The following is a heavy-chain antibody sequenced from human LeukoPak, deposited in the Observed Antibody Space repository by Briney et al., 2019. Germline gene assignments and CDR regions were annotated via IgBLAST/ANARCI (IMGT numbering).Heavy chain of an antibody. CDR1: GFTFSSYA. V-gene: IGHV3-30-3*02. D-gene: IGHD6-13*01. Sequence: PGRSLRLSCAASGFTFSSYAMHWVRQAPGKGLEWVAVISYDGSNKYYADSVKGRFTISRDNSKNTLYLQMNSLRAEDTAVYYCAKNPYSSSWYSWFDPWGQGTLVTVSS. J-gene: IGHJ5*02. CDR3: AKNPYSSSWYSWFDP. CDR2: ISYDGSNK.